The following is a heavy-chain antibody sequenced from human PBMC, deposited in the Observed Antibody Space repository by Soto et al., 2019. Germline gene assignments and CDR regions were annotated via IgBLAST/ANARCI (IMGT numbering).Heavy chain of an antibody. CDR1: GGSITTSDFS. J-gene: IGHJ4*02. V-gene: IGHV4-39*02. D-gene: IGHD1-1*01. CDR3: AGDCLNPHWFYY. Sequence: QLQLQESGPGLVKPSETRSLTCIVSGGSITTSDFSWGWLRHRPGKGLEWIGSHSSTGSIFYNPPLQRRITISEDPSKNRFSLKVMCVTDAVAAIYFCAGDCLNPHWFYYWGRGSLVTVSP. CDR2: HSSTGSI.